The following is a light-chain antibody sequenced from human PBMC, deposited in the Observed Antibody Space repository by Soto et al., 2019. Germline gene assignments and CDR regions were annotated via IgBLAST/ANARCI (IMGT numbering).Light chain of an antibody. CDR1: QSVSSSY. J-gene: IGKJ1*01. CDR3: QQYGSSPPWT. CDR2: GAS. Sequence: EIVLTQSPGTLYLSPGERATLSCRASQSVSSSYLAWYQQKPGQAHRLLIYGASSRATCIPDRFSGSGSGTDFTLTISRLEPEDCAVYYCQQYGSSPPWTFGQGTKVEIK. V-gene: IGKV3-20*01.